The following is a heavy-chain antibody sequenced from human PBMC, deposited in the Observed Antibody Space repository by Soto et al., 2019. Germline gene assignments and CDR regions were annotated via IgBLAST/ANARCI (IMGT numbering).Heavy chain of an antibody. CDR1: GFTFSSYS. CDR2: ISSSSSYI. J-gene: IGHJ5*02. CDR3: ATNILTGYENWFDP. V-gene: IGHV3-21*01. D-gene: IGHD3-9*01. Sequence: GGSLRLSFAASGFTFSSYSMNWVRQAPGKGLEWVSSISSSSSYIYYADSVKGRFTISRDNAKNSLYLQMNSLRAEDTAVYYCATNILTGYENWFDPWGQGTLVTVPS.